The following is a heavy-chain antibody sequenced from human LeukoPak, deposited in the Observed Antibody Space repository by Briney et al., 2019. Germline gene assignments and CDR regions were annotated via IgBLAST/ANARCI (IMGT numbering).Heavy chain of an antibody. V-gene: IGHV3-30*04. Sequence: GGSLRLSCAASGFTFRTDIMNWVRQAPGKGLEWVAVISKDESYIHYADSVKGRITISRDISTNTLFLQMDSLRVEDTALYYCVRERDGFDVWGQGTTVIVSS. CDR1: GFTFRTDI. CDR2: ISKDESYI. CDR3: VRERDGFDV. J-gene: IGHJ3*01.